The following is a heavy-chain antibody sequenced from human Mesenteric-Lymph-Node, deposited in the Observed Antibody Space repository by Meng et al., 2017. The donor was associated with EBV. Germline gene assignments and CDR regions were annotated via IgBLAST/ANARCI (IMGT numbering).Heavy chain of an antibody. V-gene: IGHV3-11*01. CDR2: ITSSGRTI. CDR3: TRDPRLNNCFDP. CDR1: GFTFSDHY. J-gene: IGHJ5*02. Sequence: VQLVGAGGGLVKPGGSLRLSCTASGFTFSDHYMTWIRQAPGKGLEWISYITSSGRTIYYADSVKGRFTISRDNAKNSLYLQMNSLRVEDTAVYYCTRDPRLNNCFDPWGQGTLVTVSS. D-gene: IGHD2-8*01.